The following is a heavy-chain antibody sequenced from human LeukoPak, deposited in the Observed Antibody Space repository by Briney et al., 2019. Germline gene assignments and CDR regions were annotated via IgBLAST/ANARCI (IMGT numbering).Heavy chain of an antibody. CDR2: IYYSGST. Sequence: SETLSLTCTVSGGSISSYYWSWIRQPPGKGLEWIGYIYYSGSTNYNPSLKSRVTISVDTSKNQFSLKLSSVTAADTAVYYCARDRVQQLGFFDYWGQGTLVTVSS. V-gene: IGHV4-59*01. CDR3: ARDRVQQLGFFDY. J-gene: IGHJ4*02. CDR1: GGSISSYY. D-gene: IGHD6-13*01.